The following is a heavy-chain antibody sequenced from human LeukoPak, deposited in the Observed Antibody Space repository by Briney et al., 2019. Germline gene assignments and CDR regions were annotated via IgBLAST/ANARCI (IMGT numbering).Heavy chain of an antibody. Sequence: GGSLRLSCAASGFTFSDYYMSWIRQAPGKGLEWVSYISSSGSTIYYADSVKGRFTISRDNAKNSLYLQMSSLRAEDTAVYYCARAELELPPVDPWGQGTLVTVSS. CDR1: GFTFSDYY. CDR3: ARAELELPPVDP. J-gene: IGHJ5*02. D-gene: IGHD1-7*01. CDR2: ISSSGSTI. V-gene: IGHV3-11*01.